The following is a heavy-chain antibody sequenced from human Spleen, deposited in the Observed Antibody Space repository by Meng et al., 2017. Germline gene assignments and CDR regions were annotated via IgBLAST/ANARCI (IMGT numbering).Heavy chain of an antibody. CDR1: GGSISSSSYY. CDR3: ADYYDRSGYSPGGIDI. D-gene: IGHD3-22*01. CDR2: IYYSGST. Sequence: SETLSLTCTVSGGSISSSSYYWGWIRQPPGKGLEWIGSIYYSGSTYYNPSLKSRVTISVDTSKNQFSLKLSSVTATDTAVYYCADYYDRSGYSPGGIDIWGQGTMVTVSS. J-gene: IGHJ3*02. V-gene: IGHV4-39*07.